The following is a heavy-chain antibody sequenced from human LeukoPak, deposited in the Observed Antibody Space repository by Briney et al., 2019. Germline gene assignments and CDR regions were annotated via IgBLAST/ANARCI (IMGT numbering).Heavy chain of an antibody. D-gene: IGHD6-13*01. CDR1: KGSISSSGYF. CDR3: ARHGAGILAIAPVGH. V-gene: IGHV4-39*01. J-gene: IGHJ4*02. CDR2: IYYTGSI. Sequence: SETLSLTCSVSKGSISSSGYFWGWIRQPPGKGMEWIGTIYYTGSIYYNPSLKRRVSISVDTPKNQFSLKLSSVAATDTAIYYCARHGAGILAIAPVGHWGQGTLVTVFS.